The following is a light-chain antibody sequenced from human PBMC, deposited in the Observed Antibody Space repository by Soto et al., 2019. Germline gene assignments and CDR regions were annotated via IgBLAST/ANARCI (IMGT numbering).Light chain of an antibody. CDR1: SSNIGAGYD. Sequence: QAVVTQPPSVSGAPGQRVTISCTGSSSNIGAGYDVHWYQQLPGTAPKLLIYGNSNRPSGVPDRFSGSKSGTSACLAITGLQAEDEADYYCQSYDSRLSGSVFGGGTMLTVL. CDR2: GNS. J-gene: IGLJ3*02. CDR3: QSYDSRLSGSV. V-gene: IGLV1-40*01.